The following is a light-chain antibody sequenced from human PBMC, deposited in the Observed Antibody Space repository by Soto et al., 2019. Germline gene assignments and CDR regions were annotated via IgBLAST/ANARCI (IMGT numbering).Light chain of an antibody. J-gene: IGKJ5*01. Sequence: EIVMTPSPVTLSVSPGERANLSCTASQSVNNNVAWYQQKPGHTPRLLIYSASIGATGTPARFSGSGSGSDFTLTISSLQSEDFAVYYCQQRRNWPPITFGQGTRLEIK. CDR1: QSVNNN. V-gene: IGKV3-15*01. CDR2: SAS. CDR3: QQRRNWPPIT.